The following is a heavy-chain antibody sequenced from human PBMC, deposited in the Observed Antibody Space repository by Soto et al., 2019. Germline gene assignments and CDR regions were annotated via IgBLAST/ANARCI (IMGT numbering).Heavy chain of an antibody. CDR1: GFTFSSYS. J-gene: IGHJ6*03. V-gene: IGHV3-21*01. CDR3: ARVGDSSSWYLFADYYYYMDV. Sequence: EVQLVESGGGLVKPGGSLRLSCAASGFTFSSYSMNWVRQAPGKGLEWVSSISSSSSYIYYADSVKGRFTISRDNAKNSLYLQMSSLRAEDTAVYYCARVGDSSSWYLFADYYYYMDVWGKGTTVTVSS. CDR2: ISSSSSYI. D-gene: IGHD6-13*01.